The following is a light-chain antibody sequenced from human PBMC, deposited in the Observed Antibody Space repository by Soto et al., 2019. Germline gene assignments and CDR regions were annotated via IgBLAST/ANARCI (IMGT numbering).Light chain of an antibody. Sequence: EIVMTQSPATLSVSPGEGATLSCRASQSVHRDLAWYQQKPGQTPRLLIYHASTRATGIPARVSGSGSGTEFNLAICSLQSEDFAVYYCQQYTNWPPLTFGGGTKVE. CDR3: QQYTNWPPLT. J-gene: IGKJ4*01. CDR2: HAS. V-gene: IGKV3-15*01. CDR1: QSVHRD.